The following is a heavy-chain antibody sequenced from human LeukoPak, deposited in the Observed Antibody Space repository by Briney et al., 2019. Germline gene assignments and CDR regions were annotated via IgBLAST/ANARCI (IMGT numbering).Heavy chain of an antibody. CDR1: GFTFSSYA. CDR2: ISGSGGST. D-gene: IGHD6-13*01. V-gene: IGHV3-23*01. J-gene: IGHJ4*02. Sequence: PGGSLRLSCAASGFTFSSYAMSWVRQAPGKGLEWVSAISGSGGSTYYADSVNGRFTISRDNSKNTLYLQMNSLRAEDTAVYYCAAIAAAGTCLGYWGQGTLVTVSS. CDR3: AAIAAAGTCLGY.